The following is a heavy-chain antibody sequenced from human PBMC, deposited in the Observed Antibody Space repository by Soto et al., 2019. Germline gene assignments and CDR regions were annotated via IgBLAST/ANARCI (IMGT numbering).Heavy chain of an antibody. D-gene: IGHD6-19*01. Sequence: EVQLLESGGGLVQPGGSLRLSCAASGFTFSSYAMSWVRQAPGKGLEWVSGISGSGGSTYYADSVKGRFTISRDNSKNALYLQMNILRAEDTAVYYFEKVRLESGWYSGWGWFDPWGQGTLVTVSS. CDR1: GFTFSSYA. V-gene: IGHV3-23*01. J-gene: IGHJ5*02. CDR3: EKVRLESGWYSGWGWFDP. CDR2: ISGSGGST.